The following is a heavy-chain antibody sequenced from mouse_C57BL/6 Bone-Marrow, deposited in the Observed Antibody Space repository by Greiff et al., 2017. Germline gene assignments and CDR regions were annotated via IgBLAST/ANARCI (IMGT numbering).Heavy chain of an antibody. CDR1: GFTFSSYA. V-gene: IGHV5-4*03. CDR2: ISDGGSYT. J-gene: IGHJ4*01. CDR3: AIGNYGDYAMDD. D-gene: IGHD2-1*01. Sequence: EVKLMESGGGLVKPGGSLKLSCAASGFTFSSYAMSWVRQTPEKRLEWVATISDGGSYTYYPDNVKGRFTISRDNAKNKLYLQMSHLKSEDTAMYYCAIGNYGDYAMDDWGQGTSVTVSS.